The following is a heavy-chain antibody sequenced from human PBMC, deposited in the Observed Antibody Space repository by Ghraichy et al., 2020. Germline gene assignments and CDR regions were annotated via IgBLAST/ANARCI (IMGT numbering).Heavy chain of an antibody. CDR3: ARDRSFGVLSDY. CDR2: INSGGSVI. J-gene: IGHJ4*02. V-gene: IGHV3-11*01. CDR1: GFTFGDYY. Sequence: GESLNISCAASGFTFGDYYMSWIRQPPGKGLEWVSGINSGGSVIQYADSVKGRFTVSRDDAKNSVFLEMNSLRAEDTAVYYCARDRSFGVLSDYWGQGTLVIVSS. D-gene: IGHD3-3*01.